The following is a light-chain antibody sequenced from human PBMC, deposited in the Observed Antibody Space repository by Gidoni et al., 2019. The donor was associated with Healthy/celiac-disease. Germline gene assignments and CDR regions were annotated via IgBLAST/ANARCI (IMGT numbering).Light chain of an antibody. CDR3: AAWDYSLNGWV. CDR2: SNN. J-gene: IGLJ3*02. V-gene: IGLV1-44*01. CDR1: SSNIGSNT. Sequence: QSVLTQPPSASGTPGQRVTISCSGSSSNIGSNTVNWYQQLPGTAPKLFIYSNNQRPSGVPDRFSGSKSGTSASLAISGLQSEDEADYYCAAWDYSLNGWVFGGGTKLTVL.